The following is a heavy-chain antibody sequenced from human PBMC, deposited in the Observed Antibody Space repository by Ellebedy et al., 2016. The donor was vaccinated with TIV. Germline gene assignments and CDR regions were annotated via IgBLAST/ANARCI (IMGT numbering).Heavy chain of an antibody. V-gene: IGHV3-30*02. CDR3: IPDDGSHYLRFTS. Sequence: GESLKISCAASGFSFSSFGMHWVRQTPGKGLEWVALIGNDGKKEDYVESVKGRFTISRDNAENTLFLQMNNLRAEDTGVYYCIPDDGSHYLRFTSWGPGTQVTVSS. J-gene: IGHJ5*02. CDR1: GFSFSSFG. CDR2: IGNDGKKE. D-gene: IGHD4-11*01.